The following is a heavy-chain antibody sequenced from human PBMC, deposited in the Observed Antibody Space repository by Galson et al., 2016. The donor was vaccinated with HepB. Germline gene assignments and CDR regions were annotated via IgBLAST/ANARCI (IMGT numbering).Heavy chain of an antibody. Sequence: SVKVSCKASGGTFRNYRIDWVRQAPGQGLEWMGGIIPMSGTPNYAQKFQVRVAFTADESTSTAYMEVSSLRFEDTVVYYCARGGPSNQALLFPEPLRTWGQGTLVTVSS. CDR1: GGTFRNYR. J-gene: IGHJ4*02. CDR2: IIPMSGTP. D-gene: IGHD1-14*01. CDR3: ARGGPSNQALLFPEPLRT. V-gene: IGHV1-69*13.